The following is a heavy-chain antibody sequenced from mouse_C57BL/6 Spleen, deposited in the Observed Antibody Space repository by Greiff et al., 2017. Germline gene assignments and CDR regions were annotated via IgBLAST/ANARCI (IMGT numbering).Heavy chain of an antibody. V-gene: IGHV1-69*01. CDR3: ARKGDEGTGLNQAWFAY. J-gene: IGHJ3*01. CDR1: GYTFTSYW. D-gene: IGHD4-1*01. CDR2: IDPSDSYT. Sequence: QIQLQQPGAELVMPGASVKLSCKASGYTFTSYWMHWVKQRPGQGLEWIGEIDPSDSYTNYNQKFKGKSTLTVDKSSSTAYMQLSSLTSEDSAVYYCARKGDEGTGLNQAWFAYWGQGTLVTVSA.